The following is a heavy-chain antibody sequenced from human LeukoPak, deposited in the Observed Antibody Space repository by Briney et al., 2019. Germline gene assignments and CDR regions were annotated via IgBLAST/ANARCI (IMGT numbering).Heavy chain of an antibody. J-gene: IGHJ6*02. D-gene: IGHD3-22*01. CDR1: GGSLSSQY. Sequence: PSETLSLTCSVSGGSLSSQYWRWPRPPPGKGLEWFGYIYYSGSTSYNSSLKRRVTISLDTLKDHFSLKLLSVPAPDTAVYYCARSFDSRRYYYYGMDVWGQGTTVTVSS. CDR2: IYYSGST. CDR3: ARSFDSRRYYYYGMDV. V-gene: IGHV4-59*11.